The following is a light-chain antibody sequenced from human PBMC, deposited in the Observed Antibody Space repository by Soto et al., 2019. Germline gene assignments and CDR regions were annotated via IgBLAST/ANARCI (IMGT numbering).Light chain of an antibody. CDR2: GAS. CDR1: QSVSIN. J-gene: IGKJ1*01. V-gene: IGKV3-15*01. CDR3: QQYNNWPPWT. Sequence: EIVRTQSPATLSVSPGERATLSCRASQSVSINLAWYQQKPGQAPRLLIYGASTRATGTPARFSGSGSGTEFTLTISSLQSEDFAVYYCQQYNNWPPWTFGQGTKVEIK.